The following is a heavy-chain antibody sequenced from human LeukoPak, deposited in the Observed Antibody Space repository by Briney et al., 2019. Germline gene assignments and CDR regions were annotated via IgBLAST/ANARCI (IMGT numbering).Heavy chain of an antibody. CDR1: GYTFTSYA. Sequence: ASVKVSCKASGYTFTSYAMNWVRQAPGQGLEWMGWINTNTGNPTYAQGFTGRFVFSLDTSVSTAYLQISSLKAEDTAVYYCARGGPYYDFWSGYFGYYYYMDVWGKGTTVTVSS. V-gene: IGHV7-4-1*02. CDR2: INTNTGNP. D-gene: IGHD3-3*01. CDR3: ARGGPYYDFWSGYFGYYYYMDV. J-gene: IGHJ6*03.